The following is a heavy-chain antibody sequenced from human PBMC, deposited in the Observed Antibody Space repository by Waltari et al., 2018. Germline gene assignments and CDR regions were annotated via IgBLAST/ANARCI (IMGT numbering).Heavy chain of an antibody. CDR2: INHSGST. CDR3: ARFYVLRFLEWLSYFDY. V-gene: IGHV4-34*01. Sequence: QVQLQQWGAGLLKPSETLSLTCAVYGGSFSGYYWRWIRQPPGKGLEWIGEINHSGSTNYNPSLKSRVTISVDTSKNQFSLKLSSVTAADTAVYYCARFYVLRFLEWLSYFDYWGQGTLVTVSS. J-gene: IGHJ4*02. CDR1: GGSFSGYY. D-gene: IGHD3-3*01.